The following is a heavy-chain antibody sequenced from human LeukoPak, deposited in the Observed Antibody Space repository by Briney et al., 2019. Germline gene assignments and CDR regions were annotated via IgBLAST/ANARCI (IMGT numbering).Heavy chain of an antibody. D-gene: IGHD3-22*01. Sequence: GGSLRLSCAASGFTFSSYGMHWVRQAPGKGLEWVAVIWYDGSNKYYADSVKGRFTISRDNSKNTLYLQMNSLRAEDTAVYYCARDLFSGYNFDYWGQGTLVTASS. CDR2: IWYDGSNK. V-gene: IGHV3-33*01. CDR1: GFTFSSYG. CDR3: ARDLFSGYNFDY. J-gene: IGHJ4*02.